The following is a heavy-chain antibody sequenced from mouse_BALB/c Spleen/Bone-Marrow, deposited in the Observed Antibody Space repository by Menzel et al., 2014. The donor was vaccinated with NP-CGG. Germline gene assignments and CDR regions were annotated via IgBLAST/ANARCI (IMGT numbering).Heavy chain of an antibody. Sequence: QVQLQQSGAELVKPGASVKLSCKASGYTFTSYWMHWVKQRPGQGLEWIGEIEPSDSYTNYNQDFKGKATLTVDKSSSTAYMQLSSLTSEDSAVYYCARGRTTVVSDYWGQGTSLTVSS. CDR2: IEPSDSYT. CDR1: GYTFTSYW. J-gene: IGHJ2*02. CDR3: ARGRTTVVSDY. D-gene: IGHD1-1*01. V-gene: IGHV1-69*02.